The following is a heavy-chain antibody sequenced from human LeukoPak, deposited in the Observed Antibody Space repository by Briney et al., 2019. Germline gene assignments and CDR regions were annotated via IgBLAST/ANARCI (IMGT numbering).Heavy chain of an antibody. D-gene: IGHD3-16*01. CDR2: IYYSGST. CDR1: GGSISSYY. CDR3: ARGGDYYYYGMDV. V-gene: IGHV4-59*08. J-gene: IGHJ6*02. Sequence: SETLSLTCTVSGGSISSYYWSWIRQPPGKGLEWIGYIYYSGSTNYNPSLKSRVTISVDTSKNQFSLKLRSETAADTAVYYCARGGDYYYYGMDVWGQGTTVTVSS.